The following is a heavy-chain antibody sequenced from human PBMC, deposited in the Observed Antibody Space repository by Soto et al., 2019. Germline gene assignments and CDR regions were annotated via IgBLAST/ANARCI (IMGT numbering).Heavy chain of an antibody. Sequence: EVQLVESGGGLVQPGGSLRLSCAASGFTFSSYSMNWVRQAPGKGLEWVSYISSSSSTIYYADSVKGRFTISRDNAKNSLYLQMNSLRDEDTAVYYCARDCLTGIVVVPAAKGNWFDPWGQGTLVTVSS. D-gene: IGHD2-2*01. V-gene: IGHV3-48*02. CDR3: ARDCLTGIVVVPAAKGNWFDP. CDR1: GFTFSSYS. J-gene: IGHJ5*02. CDR2: ISSSSSTI.